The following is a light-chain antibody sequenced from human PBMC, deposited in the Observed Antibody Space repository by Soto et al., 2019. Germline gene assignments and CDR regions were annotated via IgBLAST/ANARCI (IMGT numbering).Light chain of an antibody. Sequence: QSVLTQPPSVSGASGQRVTISCTGSSSNIGAGYDVHWYQQLQGTAPKLLIYGNSNRPSGVPDRIAGSKSGTSASLAVGGLPAEDDDDYYCQSFASSLGGWVFGGGTKLTVL. CDR3: QSFASSLGGWV. CDR1: SSNIGAGYD. J-gene: IGLJ2*01. CDR2: GNS. V-gene: IGLV1-40*01.